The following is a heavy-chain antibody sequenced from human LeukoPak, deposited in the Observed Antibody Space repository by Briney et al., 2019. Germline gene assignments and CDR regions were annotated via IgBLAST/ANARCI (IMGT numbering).Heavy chain of an antibody. Sequence: PGGSLRLSCATSGFTFNNYGMHWVRQAPGKGLEWVANIKHDGSEKYYVDSVRGRFTISRDNAKNSLYLQMNNLRAEDTAVYYCASGEYYYMDVWGKGTTVTVSS. V-gene: IGHV3-7*01. CDR1: GFTFNNYG. J-gene: IGHJ6*03. CDR2: IKHDGSEK. D-gene: IGHD3-10*01. CDR3: ASGEYYYMDV.